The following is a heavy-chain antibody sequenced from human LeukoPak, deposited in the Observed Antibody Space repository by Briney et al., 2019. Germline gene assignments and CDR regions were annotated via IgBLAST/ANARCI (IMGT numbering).Heavy chain of an antibody. V-gene: IGHV4-34*01. D-gene: IGHD3-10*01. CDR3: AVVETFGEIY. J-gene: IGHJ4*02. CDR1: GGLFSPYY. CDR2: ISHSGST. Sequence: SHTLSLTCAVCGGLFSPYYRRWTPHPPGKGLEWIGEISHSGSTNYNPSLKSRVTISVDTSKNQFSLKLSSVTAADTAVYYCAVVETFGEIYWGQGTLVTVSS.